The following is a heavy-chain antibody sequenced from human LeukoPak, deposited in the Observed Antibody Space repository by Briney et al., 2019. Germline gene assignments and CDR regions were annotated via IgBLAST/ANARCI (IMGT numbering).Heavy chain of an antibody. Sequence: GESLKISCKGSGYSFTSYWIGWARQMPGKGLEWMGIIYPGDSDTRYSPSFQGQVTISADKSISTAYLQWSSLKASDTAMYYCARDLGYCSSTSCYFDYWGQGTLVTVSS. CDR2: IYPGDSDT. CDR1: GYSFTSYW. D-gene: IGHD2-2*01. J-gene: IGHJ4*02. V-gene: IGHV5-51*01. CDR3: ARDLGYCSSTSCYFDY.